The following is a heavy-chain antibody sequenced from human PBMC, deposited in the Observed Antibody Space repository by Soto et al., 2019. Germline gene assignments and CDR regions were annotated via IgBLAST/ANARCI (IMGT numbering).Heavy chain of an antibody. D-gene: IGHD1-26*01. Sequence: QVQLVESGGGVVQPGRSLRLSCVASGFTFSNYGIHWVRQDQGKGLEWVAVIWYDGSNKDYADSVKGRFTISRDNSTNTLYLQMNSLRADDTAVYYCAREGGGSYHFDYWGQGTLVTVSS. J-gene: IGHJ4*02. CDR3: AREGGGSYHFDY. V-gene: IGHV3-33*01. CDR2: IWYDGSNK. CDR1: GFTFSNYG.